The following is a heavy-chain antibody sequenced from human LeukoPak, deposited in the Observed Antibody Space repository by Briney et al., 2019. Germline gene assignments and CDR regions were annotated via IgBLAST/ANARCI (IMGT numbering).Heavy chain of an antibody. V-gene: IGHV1-2*02. CDR1: GYTFSGHY. D-gene: IGHD4-17*01. Sequence: ASVKVSCKASGYTFSGHYMHWVRQAPGQGLEWMGWIYPNSGGTNYAQKFQGRVTMTRDTSISTAYMELRRLKSDDTAMYYCARVVGFGDYPFDYWGQGALVTVSS. J-gene: IGHJ4*02. CDR2: IYPNSGGT. CDR3: ARVVGFGDYPFDY.